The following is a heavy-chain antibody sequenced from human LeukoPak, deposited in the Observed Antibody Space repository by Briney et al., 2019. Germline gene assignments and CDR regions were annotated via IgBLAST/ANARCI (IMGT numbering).Heavy chain of an antibody. CDR1: GFTFSNAW. CDR2: IKSKTDGGTT. Sequence: GGSLRLSCAASGFTFSNAWMSWVRQAPGKGLEWVGRIKSKTDGGTTDYAAPVKGRFTISRDDSKNTLYLQMNSLKTEDTAVCYCTTGYCSSTSCYTFDYWGQGTLVTVSS. J-gene: IGHJ4*02. V-gene: IGHV3-15*01. D-gene: IGHD2-2*02. CDR3: TTGYCSSTSCYTFDY.